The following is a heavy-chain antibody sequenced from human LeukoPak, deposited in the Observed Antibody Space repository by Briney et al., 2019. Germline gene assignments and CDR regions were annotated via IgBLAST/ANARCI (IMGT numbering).Heavy chain of an antibody. Sequence: PSETLSLTCAVYGESFSGYDWSWIRQPPGKGLEWIGEINQSGSTKYNPSLKSRVTILGGTSKNQFSLKLNAVTAADTAIYYCARIFKRPRIASAAIVTFDMWGQGTMVTVSS. CDR1: GESFSGYD. D-gene: IGHD6-13*01. CDR2: INQSGST. J-gene: IGHJ3*02. V-gene: IGHV4-34*01. CDR3: ARIFKRPRIASAAIVTFDM.